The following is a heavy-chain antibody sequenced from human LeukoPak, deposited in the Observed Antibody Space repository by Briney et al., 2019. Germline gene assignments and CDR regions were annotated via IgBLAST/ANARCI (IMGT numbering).Heavy chain of an antibody. V-gene: IGHV1-8*01. D-gene: IGHD3-10*01. Sequence: ASVKVCCKASGYTFTRYDINWVRQATGQGLEWMGWMNPNSGNTGYVQKFQGRVTMTRNTSISTAYMELSSLRSEDTAVYYCARARPYGSGSYKGGVDYYYGMDVWGQGTTVTVSS. CDR3: ARARPYGSGSYKGGVDYYYGMDV. J-gene: IGHJ6*02. CDR1: GYTFTRYD. CDR2: MNPNSGNT.